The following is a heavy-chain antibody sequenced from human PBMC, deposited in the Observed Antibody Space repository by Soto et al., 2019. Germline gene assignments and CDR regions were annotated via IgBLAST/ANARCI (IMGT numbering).Heavy chain of an antibody. J-gene: IGHJ4*02. V-gene: IGHV3-53*02. CDR1: GFTVSSNY. D-gene: IGHD6-19*01. CDR3: ARTHSSGWYYFFDY. CDR2: IYSGGST. Sequence: EVQLVETGGGLIQPGGSLRLSCAASGFTVSSNYMSWVRQAPGKGLEWVSVIYSGGSTYYADSVKDRFTISRDNSKNTLYLQMNSLRAEDTAVYHCARTHSSGWYYFFDYWGQGTLVTVSS.